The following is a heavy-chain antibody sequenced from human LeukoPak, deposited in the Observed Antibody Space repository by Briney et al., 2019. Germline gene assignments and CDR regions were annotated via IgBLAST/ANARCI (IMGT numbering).Heavy chain of an antibody. D-gene: IGHD6-19*01. J-gene: IGHJ4*02. V-gene: IGHV3-9*01. CDR2: ISWNSGSI. Sequence: GGSLRLSCAGSGFIFNNYAMHWVRQPPGRGLEWVSGISWNSGSIGYADSVKGRFTISRDNAKNSLYLQMNSLRVEDTAFYYCAKDNRRHYTSGPNPDSLHWGQGALVTVSS. CDR1: GFIFNNYA. CDR3: AKDNRRHYTSGPNPDSLH.